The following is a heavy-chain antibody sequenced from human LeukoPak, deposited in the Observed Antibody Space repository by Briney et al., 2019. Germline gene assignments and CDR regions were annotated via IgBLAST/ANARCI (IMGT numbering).Heavy chain of an antibody. V-gene: IGHV1-69*04. CDR1: GGTFSSYA. CDR2: IIPILGIA. Sequence: ASVKVSCKASGGTFSSYAVSWVRQAPGQGLEWMGRIIPILGIANYAQKFQGRVTITADKSTSTAYMELSSLRSEDTAVYYCARDADDWYFDLWGRGTLVTVSS. J-gene: IGHJ2*01. CDR3: ARDADDWYFDL.